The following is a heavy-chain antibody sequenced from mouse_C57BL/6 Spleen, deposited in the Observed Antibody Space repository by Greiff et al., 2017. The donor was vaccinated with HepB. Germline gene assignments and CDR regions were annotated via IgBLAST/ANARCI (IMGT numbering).Heavy chain of an antibody. CDR1: GYTFTDYN. J-gene: IGHJ3*01. CDR2: INPNNGGT. Sequence: VKPGASVKIPCKASGYTFTDYNMDWVKQSHGKSLEWIGDINPNNGGTIYNQKFKGKATLTVDKSSSTAYMELRSLTSEDTAVYYCARSGIYDGYYVRFAYWGQGTLVTVSA. CDR3: ARSGIYDGYYVRFAY. V-gene: IGHV1-18*01. D-gene: IGHD2-3*01.